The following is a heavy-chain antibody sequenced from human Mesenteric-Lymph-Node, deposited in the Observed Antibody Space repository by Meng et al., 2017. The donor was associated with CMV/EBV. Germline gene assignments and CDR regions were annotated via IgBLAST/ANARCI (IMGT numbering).Heavy chain of an antibody. CDR1: GYTFSDYY. Sequence: ASVKVSCKASGYTFSDYYVNWVRQAPGQGLEWMAITNPSGSSTVYAQKFQGGATMTGDTSTSTVYMELTSLRSEDTAVYFCATSLSPGAAFDVWGQGTMVTVSS. D-gene: IGHD7-27*01. V-gene: IGHV1-46*01. CDR3: ATSLSPGAAFDV. J-gene: IGHJ3*01. CDR2: TNPSGSST.